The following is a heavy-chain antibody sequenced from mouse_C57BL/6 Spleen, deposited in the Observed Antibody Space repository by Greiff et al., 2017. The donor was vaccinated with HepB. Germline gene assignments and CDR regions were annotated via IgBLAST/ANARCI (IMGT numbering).Heavy chain of an antibody. V-gene: IGHV1-54*01. D-gene: IGHD5-1-1*01. J-gene: IGHJ2*01. CDR1: GYAFTNYL. CDR3: ARSIPPPYFDY. Sequence: VQLVESGAELVRPGTSVKVSCKASGYAFTNYLIEWVKQRPGQGLEWIGVINPGSGGTNYNEKFKGKATLTADKSSSTAYMQLSSLTSEDSAVYFCARSIPPPYFDYWGQGTTLTVSS. CDR2: INPGSGGT.